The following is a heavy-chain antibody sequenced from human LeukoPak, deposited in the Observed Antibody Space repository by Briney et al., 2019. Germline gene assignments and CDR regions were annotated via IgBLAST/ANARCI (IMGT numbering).Heavy chain of an antibody. Sequence: ASVKVSCKASGYTFTGYYMHWVRQAPGQGLEWMGWINPNSGGTNYAQKFQGRVTMTRDTSISTANMELSRLRSDDTAVYYCARLASLYDSSGYYWGDYWGQGTLVTVSS. V-gene: IGHV1-2*02. CDR3: ARLASLYDSSGYYWGDY. CDR1: GYTFTGYY. CDR2: INPNSGGT. D-gene: IGHD3-22*01. J-gene: IGHJ4*02.